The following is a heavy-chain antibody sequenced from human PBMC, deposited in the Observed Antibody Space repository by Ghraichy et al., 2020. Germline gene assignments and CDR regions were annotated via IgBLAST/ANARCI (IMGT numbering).Heavy chain of an antibody. D-gene: IGHD5-12*01. V-gene: IGHV3-21*01. CDR3: AGLPTKYSGPYYADS. Sequence: GGSLRLSCAASGFTFSDSNMNWVRQAPGKGLEWISSISSSSNYRYYADSVKGRFTISRDNAKKSMYLQMSSLRADDTAVYYCAGLPTKYSGPYYADSWGQGTLVTVSS. CDR1: GFTFSDSN. CDR2: ISSSSNYR. J-gene: IGHJ4*02.